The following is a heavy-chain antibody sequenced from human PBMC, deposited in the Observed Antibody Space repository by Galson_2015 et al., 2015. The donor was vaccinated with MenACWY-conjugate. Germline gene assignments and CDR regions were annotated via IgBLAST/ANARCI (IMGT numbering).Heavy chain of an antibody. Sequence: SLRLSCAASGFTFTGYDFNWVRQAPGKGLEWLSYISKSGSPIYNAESGKGRFSISRDNIKKFLFLEMNSLRAGDTGIYYCARVGTWIHQYFYYMYVWGKGTTVTVSS. CDR1: GFTFTGYD. CDR2: ISKSGSPI. J-gene: IGHJ6*03. CDR3: ARVGTWIHQYFYYMYV. V-gene: IGHV3-48*03. D-gene: IGHD5-18*01.